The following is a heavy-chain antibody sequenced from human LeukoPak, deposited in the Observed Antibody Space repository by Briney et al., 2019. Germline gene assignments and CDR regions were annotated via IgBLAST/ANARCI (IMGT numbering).Heavy chain of an antibody. CDR3: VRDTNGVSWFDP. V-gene: IGHV1-46*01. D-gene: IGHD2-8*01. J-gene: IGHJ5*02. CDR2: INPSGGGT. CDR1: GYTFTKYY. Sequence: ASVTVSCKTSGYTFTKYYMHWVRQAPGQGLEWMGIINPSGGGTSYAQKFQGRVTMTRDTSTSTVYMELSSLRSEDTAVYYCVRDTNGVSWFDPWGQGTLVTVSS.